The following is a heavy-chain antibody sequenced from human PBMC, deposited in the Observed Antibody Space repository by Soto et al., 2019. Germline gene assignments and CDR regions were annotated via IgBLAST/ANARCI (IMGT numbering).Heavy chain of an antibody. Sequence: TSETLSLTCAVYGGSFRCYYWTWIRQPPGTGLEWIGEINHSGSTNYNPSLKSRVTISVDTSKNQFSLKLTSVTAADTAVYYCARDKITGLFDYWGQGTLVTVSS. D-gene: IGHD2-8*02. CDR2: INHSGST. CDR1: GGSFRCYY. J-gene: IGHJ4*02. CDR3: ARDKITGLFDY. V-gene: IGHV4-34*01.